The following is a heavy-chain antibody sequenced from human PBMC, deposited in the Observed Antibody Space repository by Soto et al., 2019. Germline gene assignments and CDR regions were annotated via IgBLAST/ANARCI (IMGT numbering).Heavy chain of an antibody. CDR3: AAELYGGGRCCSFNI. D-gene: IGHD2-21*02. Sequence: SVKFSCKTSGFTFSNSAVQWVRQARGQRLEWIGWIIIASGQTNYAQNLQERITITRDMSTSTAYMELSSLRSEDTAIYYCAAELYGGGRCCSFNIWGQGTMVTVSS. CDR1: GFTFSNSA. J-gene: IGHJ3*02. CDR2: IIIASGQT. V-gene: IGHV1-58*01.